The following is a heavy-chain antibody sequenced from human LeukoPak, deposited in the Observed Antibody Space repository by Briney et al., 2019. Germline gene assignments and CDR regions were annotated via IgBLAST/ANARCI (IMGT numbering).Heavy chain of an antibody. J-gene: IGHJ5*02. CDR1: GFTFSSHW. D-gene: IGHD2-2*02. Sequence: GGSLRLSCAASGFTFSSHWMHWVRHAPGKGLVWVSRINSDGSITSYADSVKGRFTISRDNSKNTLYLQMNSLRAEDTAVYYCAKDSCSSTSCYIGNWFDPWGQGTLVTVSS. V-gene: IGHV3-74*01. CDR3: AKDSCSSTSCYIGNWFDP. CDR2: INSDGSIT.